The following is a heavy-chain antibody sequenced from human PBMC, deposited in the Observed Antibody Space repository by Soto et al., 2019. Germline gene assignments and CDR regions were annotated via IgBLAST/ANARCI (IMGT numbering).Heavy chain of an antibody. CDR1: GFTFSNFG. CDR3: AKLTYGDPVDY. D-gene: IGHD4-17*01. Sequence: PGGSLRLSCAASGFTFSNFGMHWVRQAPGKGLEWVASISYDGNIKYSADSVKGRFTISRDNSKNTLYLQMNSLRSEDTAVYYCAKLTYGDPVDYWGQGTLVTVSS. J-gene: IGHJ4*02. V-gene: IGHV3-30*18. CDR2: ISYDGNIK.